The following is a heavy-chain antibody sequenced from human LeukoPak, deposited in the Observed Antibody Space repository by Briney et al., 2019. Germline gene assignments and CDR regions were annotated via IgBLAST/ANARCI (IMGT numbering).Heavy chain of an antibody. CDR3: ARGDTVYFDY. CDR2: ISGDGDST. J-gene: IGHJ4*02. Sequence: PGGSLRLSCAASGFTFDDYAMHWVRQAPGKGLDWVSLISGDGDSTYYGDSVKGRFTISRDNSKNTLYLQMNSLRAEDTAVYYCARGDTVYFDYWGQGTLVTVSS. V-gene: IGHV3-43*02. CDR1: GFTFDDYA. D-gene: IGHD2-2*02.